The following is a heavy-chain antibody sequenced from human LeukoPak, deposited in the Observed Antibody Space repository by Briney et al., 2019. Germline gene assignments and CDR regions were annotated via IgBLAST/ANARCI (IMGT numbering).Heavy chain of an antibody. CDR1: GYTFTYG. CDR3: ARDGYFDY. J-gene: IGHJ4*02. CDR2: INPTNGNT. Sequence: ASVKVSCKGSGYTFTYGVGWVRQTPGQGLEWMGWINPTNGNTNYAQNLHGRVTMTTDTSTNTAYMEMRSLRSDDTAVYYCARDGYFDYWGQGTLVTVSS. V-gene: IGHV1-18*01.